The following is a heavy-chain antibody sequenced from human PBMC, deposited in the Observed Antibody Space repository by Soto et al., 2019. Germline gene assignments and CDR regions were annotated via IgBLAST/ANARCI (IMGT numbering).Heavy chain of an antibody. CDR1: GGSISNYY. CDR2: MYYNGNI. CDR3: ASGGNWSDP. J-gene: IGHJ5*02. V-gene: IGHV4-59*01. Sequence: SETLSLTCNVSGGSISNYYWTWVRQSPEKGLEWIGYMYYNGNINYNPSLKSRVTISIDTSKNQFSLTLKSVTAADTAVYYCASGGNWSDPWGQ. D-gene: IGHD3-16*01.